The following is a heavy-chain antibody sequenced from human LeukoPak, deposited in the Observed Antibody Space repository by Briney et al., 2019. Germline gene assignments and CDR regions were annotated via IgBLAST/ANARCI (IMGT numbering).Heavy chain of an antibody. V-gene: IGHV1-46*01. Sequence: ASVKVSCKASGYTFTSYYMHWVRQAPGQGLEWMGIINPSGGSTSYAQKFQGRVTMTEDTSTDTAYMELSSLRSEDTAVYYCATDPTLDYWGQGTLVTVSS. CDR3: ATDPTLDY. J-gene: IGHJ4*02. CDR1: GYTFTSYY. CDR2: INPSGGST.